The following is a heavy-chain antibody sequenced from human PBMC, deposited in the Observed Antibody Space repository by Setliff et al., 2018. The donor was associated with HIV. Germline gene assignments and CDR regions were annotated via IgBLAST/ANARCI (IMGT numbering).Heavy chain of an antibody. CDR3: TRDYAHYFDF. Sequence: GASVKVSCKASGYTFTDNYIHWVRQAPGQGLEWVAWINPSSGRTDYAQRFQGRVTLTSDSSISTAYMELSRLRSDDTATYYCTRDYAHYFDFWGQGTLVTVSS. V-gene: IGHV1-2*02. CDR2: INPSSGRT. D-gene: IGHD3-16*01. J-gene: IGHJ4*02. CDR1: GYTFTDNY.